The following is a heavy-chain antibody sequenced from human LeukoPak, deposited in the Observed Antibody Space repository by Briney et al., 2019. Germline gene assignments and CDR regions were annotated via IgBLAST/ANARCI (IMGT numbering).Heavy chain of an antibody. V-gene: IGHV3-64D*09. Sequence: GGSLRLSCSASGFTFSTSAMYWVRQAPGKGLEYVSAISHNGDTAYYTDSVKGRFTISRDNSKNTLYLQMSSLRPEDTAVYYCVTSGANAWGQGILVTVPS. CDR3: VTSGANA. CDR1: GFTFSTSA. CDR2: ISHNGDTA. D-gene: IGHD4/OR15-4a*01. J-gene: IGHJ5*02.